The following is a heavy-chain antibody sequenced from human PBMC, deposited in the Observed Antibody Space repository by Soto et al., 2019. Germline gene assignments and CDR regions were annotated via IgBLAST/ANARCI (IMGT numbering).Heavy chain of an antibody. Sequence: ASVKVSCKASGYSFTNYAMHWVRQAPGQRLEWMGWINAANGNTEYSQNLQGRVTITRDTSARTVYMELSSLRSEDTAVYYCASDHFFCSSTSCYGRTYGMDVWGQGNTVTVSS. V-gene: IGHV1-3*01. D-gene: IGHD2-2*01. J-gene: IGHJ6*02. CDR2: INAANGNT. CDR1: GYSFTNYA. CDR3: ASDHFFCSSTSCYGRTYGMDV.